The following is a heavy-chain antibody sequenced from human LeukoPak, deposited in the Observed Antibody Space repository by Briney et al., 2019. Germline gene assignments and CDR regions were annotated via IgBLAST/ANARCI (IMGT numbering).Heavy chain of an antibody. D-gene: IGHD6-19*01. CDR3: ARGATVAGTPVYYYYGMDV. J-gene: IGHJ6*04. CDR2: INHSGST. V-gene: IGHV4-34*01. Sequence: SETLSLTCAVYGGSFSGYYWSWIRQPPGKGLEWIGEINHSGSTNYNPSLKSRVTISVDTSKNQFSLKLSSVTAADTAVYYCARGATVAGTPVYYYYGMDVWGKGTTVTVSS. CDR1: GGSFSGYY.